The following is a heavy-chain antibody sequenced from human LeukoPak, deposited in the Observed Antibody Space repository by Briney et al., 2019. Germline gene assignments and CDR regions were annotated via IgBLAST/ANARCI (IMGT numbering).Heavy chain of an antibody. J-gene: IGHJ2*01. CDR1: GGSISSRGYY. Sequence: SETLSLTCTVSGGSISSRGYYWSWIRQHPGEGLEWIGYSYSSGRTYYNPSLGSRVTISVDTSKNQFSLKLSSLNAADTAVYYCARAILTASGYVWYFDLWGRGTLVTVSS. CDR3: ARAILTASGYVWYFDL. D-gene: IGHD3-3*01. CDR2: SYSSGRT. V-gene: IGHV4-31*03.